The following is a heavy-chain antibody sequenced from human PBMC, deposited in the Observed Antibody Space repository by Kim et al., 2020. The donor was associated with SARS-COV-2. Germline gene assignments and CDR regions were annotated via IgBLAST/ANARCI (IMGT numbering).Heavy chain of an antibody. Sequence: GGSLRLSCAASGFTFSSYGMHWVRQAPGKGLEWVAVIWYDGSNKYYADSVKGRFTISRDNSKNTLYLQMNSLRAEDTAVYYCARDIIAAAGLFDYWGQGTMVTVSS. CDR2: IWYDGSNK. J-gene: IGHJ4*02. V-gene: IGHV3-33*01. CDR3: ARDIIAAAGLFDY. D-gene: IGHD6-13*01. CDR1: GFTFSSYG.